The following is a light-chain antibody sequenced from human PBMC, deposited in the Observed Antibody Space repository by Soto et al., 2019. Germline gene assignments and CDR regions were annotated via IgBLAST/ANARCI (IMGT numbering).Light chain of an antibody. CDR2: GHS. CDR3: QSYDSSLSGVV. CDR1: SSNIGAGYD. J-gene: IGLJ2*01. V-gene: IGLV1-40*01. Sequence: QSVLTQPPSVSGAPGQRGTISCTGRSSNIGAGYDVHWYQQLPGTAPKLLIYGHSNRPSGVPDRFSGSKSGTSASLAITGLQAEDEADYYCQSYDSSLSGVVFGGGTKLTVL.